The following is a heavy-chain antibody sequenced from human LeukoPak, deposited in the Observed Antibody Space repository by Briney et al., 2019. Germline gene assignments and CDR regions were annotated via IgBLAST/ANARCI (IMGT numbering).Heavy chain of an antibody. V-gene: IGHV3-53*04. CDR3: AREVRFGAAYYYGMDV. D-gene: IGHD3-10*01. Sequence: GGSLRLSCAASGFTVSSNYMSWVRQAPGKGLEWVSVIYSGGSTYYADSVKGRFTISRHNSKNTLYLQMNSPRAEDTAVYYCAREVRFGAAYYYGMDVWGQGTTVTVSS. J-gene: IGHJ6*02. CDR2: IYSGGST. CDR1: GFTVSSNY.